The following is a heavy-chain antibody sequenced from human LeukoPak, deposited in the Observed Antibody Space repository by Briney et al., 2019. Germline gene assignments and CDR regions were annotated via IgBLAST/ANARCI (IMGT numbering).Heavy chain of an antibody. CDR1: GFTFSSYV. V-gene: IGHV3-23*01. CDR2: ISGSGGST. CDR3: AKDPTYYYDSSGYYSAY. Sequence: GGSLRLSCAASGFTFSSYVMTWVRQTPGKGLEWVSAISGSGGSTYYADSVKGRFTISRDNSKNTLYLQMNSLRAEDTAVYYCAKDPTYYYDSSGYYSAYWGQGTLVTVSS. D-gene: IGHD3-22*01. J-gene: IGHJ4*02.